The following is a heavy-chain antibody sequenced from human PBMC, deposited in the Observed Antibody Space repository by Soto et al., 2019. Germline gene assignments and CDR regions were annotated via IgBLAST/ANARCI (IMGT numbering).Heavy chain of an antibody. CDR2: IRNKANNYAT. D-gene: IGHD5-12*01. CDR3: TASAYDTFFDY. V-gene: IGHV3-73*01. Sequence: GGSLRLSCSASGFTFSGSAMHWVRQASGKGLEWVGRIRNKANNYATAYAASVKGRFTISRDDSKNTAYLQMNSLKTEDTAVYYCTASAYDTFFDYWAQGSLVTVSS. CDR1: GFTFSGSA. J-gene: IGHJ4*02.